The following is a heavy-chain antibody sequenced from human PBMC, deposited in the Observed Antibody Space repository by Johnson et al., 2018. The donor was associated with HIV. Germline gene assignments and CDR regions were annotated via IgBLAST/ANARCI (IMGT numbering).Heavy chain of an antibody. CDR2: IIPSGTGT. CDR3: AKPPREVTVVDAFDI. J-gene: IGHJ3*02. V-gene: IGHV3-23*04. D-gene: IGHD4-23*01. Sequence: VQLVESGGGLVQPGGSLRLSCKASGLTFDSYSMSWVRQAPGKGLEWVSGIIPSGTGTHYADSVEGRFTISRDNSKNTLFLQMNSLRPEDTALYSCAKPPREVTVVDAFDIWGQGTMVTVSS. CDR1: GLTFDSYS.